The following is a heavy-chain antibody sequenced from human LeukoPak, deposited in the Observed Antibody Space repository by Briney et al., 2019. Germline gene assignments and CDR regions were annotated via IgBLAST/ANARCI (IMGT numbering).Heavy chain of an antibody. CDR2: FDPEDGET. CDR1: GYTLTELS. CDR3: ATPTYYYGSGSYYFDY. J-gene: IGHJ4*02. V-gene: IGHV1-24*01. D-gene: IGHD3-10*01. Sequence: ASVKVSCKVSGYTLTELSMHWVRQAPGKGLEWMGGFDPEDGETIYAQKFQGRVTMTEDTSTDTAYMELSSLRSEDTAVYYCATPTYYYGSGSYYFDYWGQGTLVTASS.